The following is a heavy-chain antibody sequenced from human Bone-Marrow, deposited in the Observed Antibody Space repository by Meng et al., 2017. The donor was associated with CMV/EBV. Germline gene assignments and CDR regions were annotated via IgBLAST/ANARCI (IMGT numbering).Heavy chain of an antibody. CDR2: ISAYNGNT. CDR1: GYTFTGYY. CDR3: ARDTAATNVNYYYYGMDV. V-gene: IGHV1-18*04. Sequence: ASVKVSCKASGYTFTGYYMHWVRQAPGQGLEWMGWISAYNGNTNYAQKLQGRVTMTTDTSTSTAYMELRSLRSDDTAVYYCARDTAATNVNYYYYGMDVWGQGTTVTVSS. J-gene: IGHJ6*01. D-gene: IGHD2-15*01.